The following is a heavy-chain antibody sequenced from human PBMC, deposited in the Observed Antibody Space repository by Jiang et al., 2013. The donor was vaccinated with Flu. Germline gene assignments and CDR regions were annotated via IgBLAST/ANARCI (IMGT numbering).Heavy chain of an antibody. J-gene: IGHJ6*03. Sequence: GQGLEWMGWISAYNGNTNYAQKLQGRVTMTTDTSTSTAYMELRSLRSDDTAVYYCAREDGYPDYYYYMDVWGKGTTVTVSS. CDR2: ISAYNGNT. D-gene: IGHD5-24*01. CDR3: AREDGYPDYYYYMDV. V-gene: IGHV1-18*01.